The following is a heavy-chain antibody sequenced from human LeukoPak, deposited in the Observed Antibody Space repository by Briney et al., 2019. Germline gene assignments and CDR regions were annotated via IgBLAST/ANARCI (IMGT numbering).Heavy chain of an antibody. V-gene: IGHV3-30*02. J-gene: IGHJ4*01. CDR1: GFTFGSDG. D-gene: IGHD3-3*01. Sequence: GESLRLSWAAAGFTFGSDGMDWVRQAPGNGLEWVAFIRYDGSNKYYADSVKGRFTISRDNSKNTLYLQMNSLRAEDTAVYYCAKDSRYDFWSGTHFDYWGQGTLVTVSS. CDR3: AKDSRYDFWSGTHFDY. CDR2: IRYDGSNK.